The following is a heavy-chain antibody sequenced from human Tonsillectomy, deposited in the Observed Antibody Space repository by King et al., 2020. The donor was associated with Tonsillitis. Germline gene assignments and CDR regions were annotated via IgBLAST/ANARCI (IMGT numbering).Heavy chain of an antibody. J-gene: IGHJ4*02. CDR1: GFTFSSYW. Sequence: VQLVESGGGLVQPGGSLRLSCAASGFTFSSYWMSWVRQAPGKGLEWVANIKQDGSEKYYVDSVKGRFTISRDNAKNSLYLQMNSLRAEDTAVYYCARNIFLSGYYPIYVDYWGQGTLVTVSS. V-gene: IGHV3-7*01. D-gene: IGHD3-22*01. CDR2: IKQDGSEK. CDR3: ARNIFLSGYYPIYVDY.